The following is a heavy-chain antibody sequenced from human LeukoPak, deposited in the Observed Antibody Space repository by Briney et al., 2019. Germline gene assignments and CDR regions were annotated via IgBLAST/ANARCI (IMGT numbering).Heavy chain of an antibody. J-gene: IGHJ4*02. CDR1: GFTFSNYA. Sequence: GGSLRLSCAASGFTFSNYALHWVRQAPGKGLDWVTLISYDGSNKYYADSVKGRFTISRDNSKSTLYLQMNSLRAEDTAVYYCARDPSWGGGDAYFDYWGQGTLVTVSS. V-gene: IGHV3-30-3*01. CDR2: ISYDGSNK. D-gene: IGHD2-21*02. CDR3: ARDPSWGGGDAYFDY.